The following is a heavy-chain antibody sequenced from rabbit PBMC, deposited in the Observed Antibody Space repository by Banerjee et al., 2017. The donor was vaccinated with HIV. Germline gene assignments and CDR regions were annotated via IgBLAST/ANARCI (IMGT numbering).Heavy chain of an antibody. D-gene: IGHD6-1*01. CDR1: GFSFSSGYD. CDR3: ASYYTDGYYFNL. Sequence: QSLEESGGGLVQPEGSLTLTCKASGFSFSSGYDMCWVRQAPGKGLEWIGCTNIGSDNTAYASWAKGRFTISKPSSTTVTLQMTSLTAADTATYFCASYYTDGYYFNLWGQGTLVTVS. V-gene: IGHV1S40*01. J-gene: IGHJ4*01. CDR2: TNIGSDNT.